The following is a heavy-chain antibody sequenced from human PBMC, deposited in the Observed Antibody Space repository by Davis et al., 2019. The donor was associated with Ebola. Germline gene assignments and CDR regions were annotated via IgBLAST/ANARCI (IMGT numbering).Heavy chain of an antibody. CDR1: GYTFTSYA. V-gene: IGHV1-3*01. J-gene: IGHJ6*02. D-gene: IGHD2-2*01. Sequence: ASVKVSCKASGYTFTSYAMHWVRQAPGQRLEWMGWINAGNGNTKYSQKFQGRVTITADESTSTAYMELRSLRSDDTAVYYCARVGGIVVVPAAAARYYYGMDVWGQGTTVTVSS. CDR3: ARVGGIVVVPAAAARYYYGMDV. CDR2: INAGNGNT.